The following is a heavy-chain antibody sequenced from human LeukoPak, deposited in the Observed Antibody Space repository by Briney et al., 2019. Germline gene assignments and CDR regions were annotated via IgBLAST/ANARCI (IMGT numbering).Heavy chain of an antibody. CDR1: GYTFTGYY. CDR2: INPNSGGT. CDR3: ARDVAVAGYKSDY. V-gene: IGHV1-2*02. Sequence: GASVKVSCKASGYTFTGYYMHWVRQAPGQGLEWMGWINPNSGGTNYAQKFQGRVTMTRDTSISTAYMELSRLRSDDTAVYYCARDVAVAGYKSDYWGQGTLVTVSS. D-gene: IGHD6-19*01. J-gene: IGHJ4*02.